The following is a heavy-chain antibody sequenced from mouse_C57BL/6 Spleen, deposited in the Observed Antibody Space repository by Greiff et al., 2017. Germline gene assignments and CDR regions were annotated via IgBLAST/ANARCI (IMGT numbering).Heavy chain of an antibody. CDR3: ARRLTGRPFDY. CDR1: GYTFTSYW. J-gene: IGHJ2*01. CDR2: ISPGSGST. D-gene: IGHD4-1*01. Sequence: VQLQQPGAELVKPGASVKMSCTASGYTFTSYWITWVKQRPGQGLEWIGDISPGSGSTNYNEKFKSKATLTVDTSSSTAYMQLSSLTSEDSAVYYCARRLTGRPFDYWGKGTTRTVSS. V-gene: IGHV1-55*01.